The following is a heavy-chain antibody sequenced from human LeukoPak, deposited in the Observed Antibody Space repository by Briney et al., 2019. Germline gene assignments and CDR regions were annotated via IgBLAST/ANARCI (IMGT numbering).Heavy chain of an antibody. CDR3: ARGRGSGWPSPSQY. CDR2: IIPIFGTA. D-gene: IGHD6-19*01. J-gene: IGHJ4*02. CDR1: GGTFSSYA. V-gene: IGHV1-69*13. Sequence: ASVKVSCKASGGTFSSYAISWVRQAPGQGLEWMGGIIPIFGTANYAQKFQGRVTITADESTSTAYMELSSLRSEDTAVYYCARGRGSGWPSPSQYWGQGNLVTVSS.